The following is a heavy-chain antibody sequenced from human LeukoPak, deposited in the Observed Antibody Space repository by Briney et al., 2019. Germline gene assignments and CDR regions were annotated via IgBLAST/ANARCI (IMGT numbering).Heavy chain of an antibody. Sequence: SETLSLTCTVSGRSISSYYWSWIRQPPGKGLEWIGYIYYSGSTNYNPSRKSRVTISVDTSKNQFSPKLSSVTAADTAVYYCARFRGYSYALDYWGQGTLVTVSS. CDR3: ARFRGYSYALDY. V-gene: IGHV4-59*01. J-gene: IGHJ4*02. CDR2: IYYSGST. CDR1: GRSISSYY. D-gene: IGHD5-18*01.